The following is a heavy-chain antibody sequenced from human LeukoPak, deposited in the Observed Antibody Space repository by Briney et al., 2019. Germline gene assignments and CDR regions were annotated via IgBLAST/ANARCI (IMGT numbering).Heavy chain of an antibody. J-gene: IGHJ5*02. CDR3: ASSSWASMIKPGGWFDP. Sequence: GASVKVSCKASGGTFSSYAISWVRQAPGQGLEWMGGIIPIFGTANYAQKFQGRVTITTDESTSTAYMELSSLRSEDTAVYYCASSSWASMIKPGGWFDPWGQGILVTVSS. CDR2: IIPIFGTA. D-gene: IGHD3-16*01. CDR1: GGTFSSYA. V-gene: IGHV1-69*05.